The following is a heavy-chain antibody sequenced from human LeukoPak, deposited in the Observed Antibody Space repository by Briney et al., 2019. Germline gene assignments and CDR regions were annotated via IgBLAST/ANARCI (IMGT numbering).Heavy chain of an antibody. V-gene: IGHV1-69*05. CDR2: IIPIFGTA. D-gene: IGHD3-3*01. Sequence: ASVKVSCKASGGTFSSYAISWVRQAPGQGLEWMGRIIPIFGTANYAQKFQGRVTITTDESTSTAYMELSSLRSEDTAVYYCATSDFWSGYYTGGFSDYYYYMDAWGKGTTVTVSS. J-gene: IGHJ6*03. CDR3: ATSDFWSGYYTGGFSDYYYYMDA. CDR1: GGTFSSYA.